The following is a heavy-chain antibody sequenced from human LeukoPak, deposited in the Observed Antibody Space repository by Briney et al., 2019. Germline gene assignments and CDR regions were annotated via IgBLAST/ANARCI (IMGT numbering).Heavy chain of an antibody. CDR1: GFTFSTFA. CDR2: IFPSGGEI. J-gene: IGHJ6*03. V-gene: IGHV3-23*01. D-gene: IGHD6-19*01. Sequence: GGSLRLSCAASGFTFSTFAMIWVRQPPGKGLEWVSSIFPSGGEIHYADSVKGRFTIFRDNSKSTLTLQMNSLRAEDTAVYYCARDQSSGWPYYYYYYMDVWGKGTTVTVSS. CDR3: ARDQSSGWPYYYYYYMDV.